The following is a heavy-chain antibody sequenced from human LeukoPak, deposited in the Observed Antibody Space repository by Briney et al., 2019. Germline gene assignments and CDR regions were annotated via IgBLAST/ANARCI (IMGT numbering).Heavy chain of an antibody. J-gene: IGHJ4*02. Sequence: GASVKVSCKASRGTFSSYAMSWVRQAPGKGLEWVSAISGSGGSTYYADSVKGRFTISRHNSKNTLYLQMNSLRAEDTAVYYCAKVVWGQLTYYFDYWGQGALVTVSS. CDR3: AKVVWGQLTYYFDY. CDR1: RGTFSSYA. CDR2: ISGSGGST. V-gene: IGHV3-23*01. D-gene: IGHD3-16*01.